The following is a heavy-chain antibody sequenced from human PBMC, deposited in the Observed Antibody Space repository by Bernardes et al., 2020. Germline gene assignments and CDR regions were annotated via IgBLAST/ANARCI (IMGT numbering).Heavy chain of an antibody. CDR1: GFTFSTYS. CDR2: ISNDGSSK. Sequence: GGSLRLSCAASGFTFSTYSMHWVRQAPGKGLEWVAVISNDGSSKYYAESVKGRFTISRDSSKNTLYLQMNSLRGEDTAVYYCAKTSWRDSSGWPDYWGQGTLVTVSS. D-gene: IGHD6-19*01. J-gene: IGHJ4*02. V-gene: IGHV3-30-3*02. CDR3: AKTSWRDSSGWPDY.